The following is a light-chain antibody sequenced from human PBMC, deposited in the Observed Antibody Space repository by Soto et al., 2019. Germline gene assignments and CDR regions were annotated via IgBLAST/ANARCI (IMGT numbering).Light chain of an antibody. Sequence: EIVLTQSPGTLSLSPGERATLSCRASQSVSSSYLASYHQKPGQAPRLLIYGASSRATGIPDRFSGSGSGTFFTLTISSLEPEDFEVYYCQQYGSSPPTFGQWTKLEIK. CDR3: QQYGSSPPT. CDR2: GAS. CDR1: QSVSSSY. V-gene: IGKV3-20*01. J-gene: IGKJ2*01.